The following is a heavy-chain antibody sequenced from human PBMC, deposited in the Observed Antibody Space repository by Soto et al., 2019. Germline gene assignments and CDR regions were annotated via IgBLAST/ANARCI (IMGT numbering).Heavy chain of an antibody. CDR3: AKFLLDSDHYYYYGMDV. CDR1: GFTVSSYA. J-gene: IGHJ6*02. V-gene: IGHV3-23*01. D-gene: IGHD2-21*02. Sequence: GSLRLSCTASGFTVSSYAMSLVRQSRGKGLEWVSAISGSGGSTYYADSVKGRFTISRDNSKNTLYLQMNSLRAEDTAVYYCAKFLLDSDHYYYYGMDVWGQGTTVTVSS. CDR2: ISGSGGST.